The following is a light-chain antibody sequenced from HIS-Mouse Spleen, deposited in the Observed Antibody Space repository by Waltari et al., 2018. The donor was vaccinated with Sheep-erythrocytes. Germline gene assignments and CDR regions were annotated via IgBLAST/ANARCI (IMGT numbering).Light chain of an antibody. Sequence: QPALTPPASVSVSPGQPITIPCPGTSSDVGSYNLVPWYQQHPGKAPKPMIYEGSKRPSGVSNRFSGSKSGNTASLTISGLQAEDEADYYCCSYAGSSTPWVFGGGTKLTVL. CDR3: CSYAGSSTPWV. CDR2: EGS. CDR1: SSDVGSYNL. V-gene: IGLV2-23*01. J-gene: IGLJ3*02.